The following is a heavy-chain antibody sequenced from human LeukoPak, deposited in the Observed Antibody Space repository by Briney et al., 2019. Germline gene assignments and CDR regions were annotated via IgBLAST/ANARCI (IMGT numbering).Heavy chain of an antibody. Sequence: SETLSLTCTVWGGSLSTYYWMWLRQPPGKGVEGVGYIHYSQTTNYNPSLKNRVTISLDTYKNQFSLNLSSVTAADTAVYYCARMGGYSGYATHWGQGTLVTVSS. CDR3: ARMGGYSGYATH. J-gene: IGHJ4*02. V-gene: IGHV4-59*08. CDR1: GGSLSTYY. CDR2: IHYSQTT. D-gene: IGHD5-12*01.